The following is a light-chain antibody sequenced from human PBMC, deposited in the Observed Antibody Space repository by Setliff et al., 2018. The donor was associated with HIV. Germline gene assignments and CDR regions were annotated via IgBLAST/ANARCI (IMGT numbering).Light chain of an antibody. CDR1: NIGSKT. CDR3: QVWDSRSDRFV. CDR2: DDG. J-gene: IGLJ1*01. V-gene: IGLV3-21*03. Sequence: SYELTQPVSVSVAPGKTARITCGGNNIGSKTVHWYQQKPGQAPVLVIYDDGDRPSGIPERFSGSNSGTTVTLTISRVEAGDEADYYCQVWDSRSDRFVFGTGTKVTVL.